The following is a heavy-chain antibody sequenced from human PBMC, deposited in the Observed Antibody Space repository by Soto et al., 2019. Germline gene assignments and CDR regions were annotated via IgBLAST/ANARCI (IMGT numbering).Heavy chain of an antibody. CDR2: IYYSGST. D-gene: IGHD1-26*01. Sequence: TSETLSLTCTVSGGSVNSGNYYWTWIRQPPGEGLEWIGYIYYSGSTKYNPSLKSRVTMSVDTSKNQFSLNLTSVTDADTAMYYCARGVGSSPPRYWGRGTLVTVSS. J-gene: IGHJ4*02. CDR3: ARGVGSSPPRY. CDR1: GGSVNSGNYY. V-gene: IGHV4-61*01.